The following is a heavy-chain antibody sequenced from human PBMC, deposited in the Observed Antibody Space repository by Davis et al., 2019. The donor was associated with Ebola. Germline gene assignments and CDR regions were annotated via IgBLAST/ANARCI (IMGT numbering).Heavy chain of an antibody. CDR2: ISGSGGST. CDR1: VITFSSYA. V-gene: IGHV3-23*01. D-gene: IGHD6-19*01. J-gene: IGHJ4*02. CDR3: AKILRWLAPFDY. Sequence: GESLKISCTDSVITFSSYAMTWVRQAPGKGLEWVSAISGSGGSTYYADSVKGRFTISRDNSKNTLYLQMNSLRPEDTAVYYCAKILRWLAPFDYWGQGTLVTVST.